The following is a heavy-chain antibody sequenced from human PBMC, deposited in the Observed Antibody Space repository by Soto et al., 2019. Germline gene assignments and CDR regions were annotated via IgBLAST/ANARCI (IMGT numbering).Heavy chain of an antibody. V-gene: IGHV4-34*01. CDR3: ARGKRDPIVVVPAANFDY. Sequence: SETLSLTCAVYGGSFSGYYWSWIRQPPGKGLEWIGEINHNGSTNYNPSLKSRVTISVDTSKNQFSLKLSSVTAADTAVYYCARGKRDPIVVVPAANFDYWGQGTLVTVSS. CDR2: INHNGST. CDR1: GGSFSGYY. D-gene: IGHD2-2*01. J-gene: IGHJ4*02.